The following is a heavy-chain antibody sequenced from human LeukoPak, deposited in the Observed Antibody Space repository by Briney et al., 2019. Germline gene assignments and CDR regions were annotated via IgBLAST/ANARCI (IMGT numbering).Heavy chain of an antibody. D-gene: IGHD6-19*01. CDR3: ARVALAVAESEPHYFDY. J-gene: IGHJ4*02. V-gene: IGHV3-21*01. Sequence: GWSLRLSCAASGFTFSSYSMNWVRQAPGKGLEWVSSISSSSSYIYYADSVKGRFTISRDNAKNSLYLQMNSQRAEDTAVYYCARVALAVAESEPHYFDYWGQGTLVTDSS. CDR2: ISSSSSYI. CDR1: GFTFSSYS.